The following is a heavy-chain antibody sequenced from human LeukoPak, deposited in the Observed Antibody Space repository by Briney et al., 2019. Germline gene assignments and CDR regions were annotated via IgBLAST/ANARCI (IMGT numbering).Heavy chain of an antibody. CDR3: ASCSSTNCY. D-gene: IGHD2-2*01. Sequence: GGSLRLSCAASGLTFSKYSMTWVRQAPGKGLEWVSFIDTSSTTMYYTDSVKGRFTISRDNAKNSLYLQMNSLRAEDTAVYYCASCSSTNCYWGQGTLVTVSS. CDR2: IDTSSTTM. J-gene: IGHJ4*02. CDR1: GLTFSKYS. V-gene: IGHV3-48*01.